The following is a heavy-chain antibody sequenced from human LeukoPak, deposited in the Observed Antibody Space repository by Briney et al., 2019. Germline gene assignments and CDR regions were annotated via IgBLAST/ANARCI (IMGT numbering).Heavy chain of an antibody. CDR1: GGSFSGYY. V-gene: IGHV4-34*01. Sequence: SETLSLTCVVYGGSFSGYYWSGMRQPPGRGLEWMGEINHSGSTNDNPSLKSRVTISVDTSKNQFSMKISTVTAADTAVYYCARGGYYDSSGYAKWFDPWGQGTLVTVSS. J-gene: IGHJ5*02. D-gene: IGHD3-22*01. CDR2: INHSGST. CDR3: ARGGYYDSSGYAKWFDP.